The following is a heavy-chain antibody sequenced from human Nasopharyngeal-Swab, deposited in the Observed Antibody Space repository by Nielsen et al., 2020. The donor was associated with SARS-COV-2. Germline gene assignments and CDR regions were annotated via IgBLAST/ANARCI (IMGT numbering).Heavy chain of an antibody. V-gene: IGHV3-33*01. D-gene: IGHD3-3*01. CDR3: ARGPYDFWSGYPHYFDY. CDR1: GFIFSSYG. J-gene: IGHJ4*02. Sequence: GGSLRLSCAASGFIFSSYGMHWVRQAPGKGLEWVAIIWYDGSNKYYADSVKGRFTISRDNSKNTLYLQMNSLRAEDTAVYYCARGPYDFWSGYPHYFDYWGQGTLVTVSS. CDR2: IWYDGSNK.